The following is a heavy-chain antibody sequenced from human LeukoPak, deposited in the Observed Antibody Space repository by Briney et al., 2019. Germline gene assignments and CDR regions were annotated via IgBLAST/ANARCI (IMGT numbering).Heavy chain of an antibody. CDR3: ARAAVQYYYDSSGYYPQT. CDR2: IIPIFGTA. J-gene: IGHJ5*02. CDR1: GGTFSSYA. Sequence: GASVKVSCKASGGTFSSYAISWVRQAPGQGLEWMGGIIPIFGTANYAQKFQGRVTITADESTSTAYMELSSLRSEDTAVYYCARAAVQYYYDSSGYYPQTWGQGTLVTVSS. V-gene: IGHV1-69*13. D-gene: IGHD3-22*01.